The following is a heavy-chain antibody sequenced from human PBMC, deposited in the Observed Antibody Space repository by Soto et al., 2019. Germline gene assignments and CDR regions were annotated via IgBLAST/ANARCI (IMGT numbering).Heavy chain of an antibody. V-gene: IGHV3-23*01. CDR2: ISGSGGST. Sequence: GGSLRLSCAASGFTFSSYAMSWVRQAPGKGLEWVSAISGSGGSTYYADSVKGRFTISRDNSKNTRYLQMNGLRAEDTAVYYCAKGWTMKSENLGYSGYGRGYYFDYWGQGTLVTVSS. CDR1: GFTFSSYA. CDR3: AKGWTMKSENLGYSGYGRGYYFDY. J-gene: IGHJ4*02. D-gene: IGHD5-12*01.